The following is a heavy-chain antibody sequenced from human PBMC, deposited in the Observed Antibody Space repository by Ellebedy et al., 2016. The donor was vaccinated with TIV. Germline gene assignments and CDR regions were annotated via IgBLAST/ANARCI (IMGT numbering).Heavy chain of an antibody. CDR3: ARTPGGSSWRGSVYYFDY. Sequence: PGGSLRLSCAASGVTFNTYSMNGVRQAPGKGLQWVSYIIGTGNTIYYADSVKGRFTISRDNAKNSLYLQMNSLRAEDTAVYYCARTPGGSSWRGSVYYFDYWGQGTLVTVSS. D-gene: IGHD6-13*01. CDR2: IIGTGNTI. V-gene: IGHV3-48*04. J-gene: IGHJ4*02. CDR1: GVTFNTYS.